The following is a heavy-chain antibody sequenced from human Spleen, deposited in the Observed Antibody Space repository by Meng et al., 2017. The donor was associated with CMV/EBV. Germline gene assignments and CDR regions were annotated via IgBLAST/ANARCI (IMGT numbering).Heavy chain of an antibody. J-gene: IGHJ3*02. CDR3: ARGRGRGAFDI. CDR1: GFTFSSYW. Sequence: GESLKISCAASGFTFSSYWMHWVRQAPGKGLVWVSRINSDGSSTSYADSVKGRFTISRDNAKNTLYLQMSSLRAEDTAVYYCARGRGRGAFDIWGQGTMVTVSS. D-gene: IGHD3-16*01. V-gene: IGHV3-74*01. CDR2: INSDGSST.